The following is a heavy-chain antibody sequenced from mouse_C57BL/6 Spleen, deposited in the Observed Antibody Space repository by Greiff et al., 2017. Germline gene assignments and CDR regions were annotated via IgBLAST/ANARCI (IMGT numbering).Heavy chain of an antibody. CDR3: ARYDYDVPWFAY. Sequence: QVHVKQPGAELVKPGASVKMSCKASGYTFTSYWITWVKQRPGQGLEWIGDIYPGSGSTNYNEKFKSKATLTVDTSSSTAYMQLSSLTSEDSAVYYCARYDYDVPWFAYWGQGTLVTVSA. J-gene: IGHJ3*01. V-gene: IGHV1-55*01. D-gene: IGHD2-4*01. CDR1: GYTFTSYW. CDR2: IYPGSGST.